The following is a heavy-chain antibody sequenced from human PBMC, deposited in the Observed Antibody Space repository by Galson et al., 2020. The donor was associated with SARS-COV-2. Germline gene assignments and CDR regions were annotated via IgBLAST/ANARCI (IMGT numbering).Heavy chain of an antibody. V-gene: IGHV3-33*06. CDR1: GFTFSSYG. CDR3: AKAQEQQLVWGYYFDY. CDR2: IWYDGSNK. D-gene: IGHD6-13*01. J-gene: IGHJ4*02. Sequence: GGSLSLSCAASGFTFSSYGMHWVRQAPDKGLEWVALIWYDGSNKYYADSVKGRFTISRDNSRNTLDLQMNSLRDEDTAVYYCAKAQEQQLVWGYYFDYWGQGTPVSVSS.